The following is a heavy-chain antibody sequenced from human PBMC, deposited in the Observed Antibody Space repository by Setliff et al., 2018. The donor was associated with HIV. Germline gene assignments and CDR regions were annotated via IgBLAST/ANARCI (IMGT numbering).Heavy chain of an antibody. CDR3: AKIPHTGDSAYDV. V-gene: IGHV3-30*18. J-gene: IGHJ3*01. CDR1: GFTFSSYG. D-gene: IGHD7-27*01. CDR2: ISYDGSNK. Sequence: GGSLRLSCAASGFTFSSYGMHWIRQAPGKGLEWVSLISYDGSNKYYADSVKGRFSISRDNPKNTVYLQMNSLRAEDTALYYCAKIPHTGDSAYDVWGQGTMVTVSS.